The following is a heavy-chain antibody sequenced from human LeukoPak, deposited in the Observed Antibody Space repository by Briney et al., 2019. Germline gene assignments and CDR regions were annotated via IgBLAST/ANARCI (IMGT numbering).Heavy chain of an antibody. V-gene: IGHV3-48*04. D-gene: IGHD7-27*01. Sequence: PGGSLRLSCAASGFTFSTHDMIWVRQAPGKGLEWVSYISSSSSTIDYADSVKGRFTISRDNAKNSLYLQMNSLRAEDTAVYYCARDAPRTGGDLDYWGQGTLVTVSS. CDR2: ISSSSSTI. J-gene: IGHJ4*02. CDR3: ARDAPRTGGDLDY. CDR1: GFTFSTHD.